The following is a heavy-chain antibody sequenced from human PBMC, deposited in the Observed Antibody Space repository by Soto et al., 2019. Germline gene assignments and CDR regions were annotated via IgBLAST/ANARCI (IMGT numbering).Heavy chain of an antibody. CDR1: GFTFSSYA. CDR3: AKRRGAGGHFDY. J-gene: IGHJ4*02. Sequence: DVQLLESGGGLVQPEGSLRLSCAASGFTFSSYAMGWVRQGTGKGLEWVAVVSIGGSTHYADSVRGRFTISRDNSKTTLSLQVSSLTAEDTAVYFCAKRRGAGGHFDYGGKGGLVSVAS. D-gene: IGHD2-15*01. CDR2: VSIGGST. V-gene: IGHV3-23*01.